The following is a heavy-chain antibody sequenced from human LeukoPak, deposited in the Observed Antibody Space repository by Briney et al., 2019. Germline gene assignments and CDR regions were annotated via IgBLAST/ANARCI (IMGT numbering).Heavy chain of an antibody. J-gene: IGHJ6*03. Sequence: ASVKVSCKASGYTFTSYDINWVRQATGQGLEWMGWMNPNSGNTGYAQKFQGRVTMTRNTSISTAYMELSSLRSEDTAVYYCARFGYSSGWSDYYYYYMDVWGKGTTVTISS. V-gene: IGHV1-8*01. CDR1: GYTFTSYD. D-gene: IGHD6-13*01. CDR2: MNPNSGNT. CDR3: ARFGYSSGWSDYYYYYMDV.